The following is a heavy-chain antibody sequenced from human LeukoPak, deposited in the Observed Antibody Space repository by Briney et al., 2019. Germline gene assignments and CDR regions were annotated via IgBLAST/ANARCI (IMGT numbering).Heavy chain of an antibody. CDR2: IYTSGST. Sequence: PSETLSLTCTLSGGSISSVSDYWSSIRQPAGEGLGWIGRIYTSGSTNYNPSLKSRVTISVDTSKNQFSLKLTSVTAAGTAVYYCARDRPGDYCDYWGQGTVVTVS. D-gene: IGHD6-6*01. V-gene: IGHV4-61*02. J-gene: IGHJ4*02. CDR3: ARDRPGDYCDY. CDR1: GGSISSVSDY.